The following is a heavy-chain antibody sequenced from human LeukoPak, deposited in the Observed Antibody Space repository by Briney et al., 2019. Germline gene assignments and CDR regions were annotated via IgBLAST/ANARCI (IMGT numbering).Heavy chain of an antibody. Sequence: SETLSLTCTVSGGSISSGDYYWSWLRQPPGKDLEWIGYIYYSGSTYYNPSLKSRVTISVDTSKNQFSLKLSSVTAADTAVYYCARCYYAENFDYWGQGTLVTVSS. CDR3: ARCYYAENFDY. J-gene: IGHJ4*02. D-gene: IGHD2-2*01. V-gene: IGHV4-30-4*01. CDR2: IYYSGST. CDR1: GGSISSGDYY.